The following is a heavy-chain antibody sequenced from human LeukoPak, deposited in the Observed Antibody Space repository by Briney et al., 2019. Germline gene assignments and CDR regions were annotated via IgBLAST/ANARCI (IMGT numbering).Heavy chain of an antibody. CDR1: GGTFSRYA. J-gene: IGHJ5*02. V-gene: IGHV1-69*01. Sequence: SVKVSFKASGGTFSRYAISWVRQAPGQGLEWMGGIIPIFGTANYAQKFQGRVTITADESTSTAYMELSSLRSEDTAVYYCARVTVDDYVWGSYRYPRGWFDPWGQGTLVTVSS. CDR3: ARVTVDDYVWGSYRYPRGWFDP. D-gene: IGHD3-16*02. CDR2: IIPIFGTA.